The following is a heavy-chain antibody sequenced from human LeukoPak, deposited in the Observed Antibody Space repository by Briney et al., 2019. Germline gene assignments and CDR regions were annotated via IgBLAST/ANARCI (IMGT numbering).Heavy chain of an antibody. CDR3: TRPQHGDLYAFDI. CDR2: INSDGSST. V-gene: IGHV3-74*01. Sequence: GGSLRLSCAASGSTFSSFWMHWVRQAPGKGLVWVSRINSDGSSTTYADSVKGRFTISRDNAKNTVYLQMNSPRAEDTAVYYCTRPQHGDLYAFDIWGQGTMVTVSS. J-gene: IGHJ3*02. D-gene: IGHD4-17*01. CDR1: GSTFSSFW.